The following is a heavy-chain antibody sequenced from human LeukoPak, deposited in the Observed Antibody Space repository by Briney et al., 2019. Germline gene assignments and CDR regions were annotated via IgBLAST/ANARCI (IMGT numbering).Heavy chain of an antibody. D-gene: IGHD4-17*01. J-gene: IGHJ4*02. CDR3: AKGDYGDPFDY. CDR1: GFTFSGYG. Sequence: GGSLRLSCAASGFTFSGYGMHWVRQAPGKGLEWVAVIWYDGSNKYYADSVKGRFTISRDNSKNTLYLQMNSLRAEDTAVYYCAKGDYGDPFDYWGQGTLVTVSS. V-gene: IGHV3-33*06. CDR2: IWYDGSNK.